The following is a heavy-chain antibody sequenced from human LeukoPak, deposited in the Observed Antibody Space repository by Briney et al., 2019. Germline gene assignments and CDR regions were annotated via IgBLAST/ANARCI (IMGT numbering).Heavy chain of an antibody. CDR3: ARVITGYSSSRRRGGIDY. D-gene: IGHD6-13*01. V-gene: IGHV1-2*02. CDR2: INPNSGGT. CDR1: GYTFTSYY. J-gene: IGHJ4*02. Sequence: ASVKVSCKASGYTFTSYYMHWVRQAPGQGLEWMGWINPNSGGTNYAQKFQGRVTMTRDTSISTAYMELSRLRSDDTAVYYCARVITGYSSSRRRGGIDYWGQGTLVTVSS.